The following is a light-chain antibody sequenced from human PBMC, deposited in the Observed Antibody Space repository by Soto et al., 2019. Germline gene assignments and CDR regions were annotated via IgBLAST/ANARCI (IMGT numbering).Light chain of an antibody. V-gene: IGKV3-11*01. CDR3: HQRSNWPYT. Sequence: EIVLTQSPATLSLSPGERATLSCRASQRVDNYLAWYQQKSGQAPRLLIYDAANRATGFPARFSGSGSGTDFTLTISSLEPEDFAVYYCHQRSNWPYTFGQGTKLEIK. CDR1: QRVDNY. CDR2: DAA. J-gene: IGKJ2*01.